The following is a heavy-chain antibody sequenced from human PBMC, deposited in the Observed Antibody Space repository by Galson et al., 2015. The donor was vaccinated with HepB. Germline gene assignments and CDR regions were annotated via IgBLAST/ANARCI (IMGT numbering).Heavy chain of an antibody. D-gene: IGHD1-14*01. V-gene: IGHV3-30*02. J-gene: IGHJ4*02. Sequence: SLRLSCAASGFTFSSYGMHWVRQAPGKGLEWVAFIRYDGSNKYYADSVKGRFTISRDNSKNTLYLQMNSLRAEDTAVYYCAKAQIPLVLPPRYWGQGTLVTVSS. CDR2: IRYDGSNK. CDR3: AKAQIPLVLPPRY. CDR1: GFTFSSYG.